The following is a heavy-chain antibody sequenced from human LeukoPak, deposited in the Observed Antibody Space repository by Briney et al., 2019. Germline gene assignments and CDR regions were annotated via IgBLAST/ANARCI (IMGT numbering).Heavy chain of an antibody. V-gene: IGHV3-64*01. CDR1: GFTFSIYT. D-gene: IGHD1-26*01. J-gene: IGHJ4*02. CDR3: AKGLSGSYYFDY. CDR2: ISPNGGTT. Sequence: GGSLRLSCTVSGFTFSIYTFHWVRQAPGKGLEYVSSISPNGGTTYYANSVKGRFTSSRDNSKNTLYLQINSLRAEDTAVHYCAKGLSGSYYFDYWGQGTLVTVSS.